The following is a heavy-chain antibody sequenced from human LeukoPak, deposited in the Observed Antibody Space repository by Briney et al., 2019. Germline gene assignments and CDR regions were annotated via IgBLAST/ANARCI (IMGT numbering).Heavy chain of an antibody. J-gene: IGHJ4*02. V-gene: IGHV4-61*01. CDR1: GGSVSSGSYY. D-gene: IGHD5-18*01. CDR3: ARADTAMVMGY. Sequence: SETLSLTCTVSGGSVSSGSYYWSWIRQPPGKGLEWIGYIYYSGSTNYNPSLKSRVTISVDTSKNQFSLKLSSVTAADTAVYYCARADTAMVMGYWGQGTLVTVSS. CDR2: IYYSGST.